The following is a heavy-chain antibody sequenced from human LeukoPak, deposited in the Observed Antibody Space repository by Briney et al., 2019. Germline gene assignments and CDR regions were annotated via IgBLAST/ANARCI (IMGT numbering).Heavy chain of an antibody. V-gene: IGHV4-59*01. CDR3: ARVLIGTMVRGVIIKGYYFDY. CDR2: IYDSGGT. CDR1: GDSISSYY. D-gene: IGHD3-10*01. J-gene: IGHJ4*02. Sequence: PSETLSLTCTVSGDSISSYYWSWIRQPPGKGLEWISYIYDSGGTNYNPSLKSRVTISIDTSKNEFSLKLSSVTAADTAVYYCARVLIGTMVRGVIIKGYYFDYWGQGTLVTVSS.